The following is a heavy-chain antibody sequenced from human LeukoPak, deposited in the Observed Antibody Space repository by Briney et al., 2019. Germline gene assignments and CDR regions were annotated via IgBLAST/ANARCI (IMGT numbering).Heavy chain of an antibody. D-gene: IGHD6-13*01. CDR2: IYYSGST. CDR3: ARLAALGDDSTWYPGAIDY. V-gene: IGHV4-39*02. J-gene: IGHJ4*02. Sequence: KSSETLSLTCTVSGGSVSSRSHYWGWIRQPPGKGLEWVGSIYYSGSTYYNPSLKSRLTISVDTSKNHFSLKLSSVTAADTAVYTCARLAALGDDSTWYPGAIDYWGQGTLVTVSS. CDR1: GGSVSSRSHY.